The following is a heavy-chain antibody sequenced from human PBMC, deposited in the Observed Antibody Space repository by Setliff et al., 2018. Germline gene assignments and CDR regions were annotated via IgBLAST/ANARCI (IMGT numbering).Heavy chain of an antibody. Sequence: ETLSLTCTVSGDSISDASIMAWIRQPPGKGLEFIGYVFYNGAAKYDPSLKSRVTMSVDTSKTQFSLKLNSMTTADTAVYYCARGGTYRYFDYWGQGALVIVSS. J-gene: IGHJ4*02. CDR2: VFYNGAA. CDR3: ARGGTYRYFDY. CDR1: GDSISDAS. V-gene: IGHV4-59*01.